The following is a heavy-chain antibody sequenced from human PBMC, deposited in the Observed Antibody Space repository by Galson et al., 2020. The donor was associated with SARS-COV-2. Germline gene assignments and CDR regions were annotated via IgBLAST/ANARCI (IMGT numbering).Heavy chain of an antibody. CDR3: ARESTVQGGYYMDV. CDR1: GFTFSNYW. D-gene: IGHD3-10*01. J-gene: IGHJ6*03. V-gene: IGHV3-74*01. Sequence: ALHGESLKISCAASGFTFSNYWMHWVRQAPGKGLVWVSRIHKDGSSSHYADSVKGRFTISRDNTKNKLYLQMDSLRAEDTAVYYCARESTVQGGYYMDVWGKGTTVTVSS. CDR2: IHKDGSSS.